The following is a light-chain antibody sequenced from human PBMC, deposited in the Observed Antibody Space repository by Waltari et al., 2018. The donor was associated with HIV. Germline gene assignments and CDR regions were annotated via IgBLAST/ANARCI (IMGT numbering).Light chain of an antibody. CDR3: QVWDTTTNEGV. V-gene: IGLV3-21*04. CDR2: YDS. CDR1: RLGTKT. Sequence: YVLTQPPSGSQAPGKAATLTGEGARLGTKTEPWYQQRPGQAPVLVIYYDSERPSGIPDRFSGSNSGNTATLTISRVEDGDEDDYYCQVWDTTTNEGVFGGGTKLTVL. J-gene: IGLJ3*02.